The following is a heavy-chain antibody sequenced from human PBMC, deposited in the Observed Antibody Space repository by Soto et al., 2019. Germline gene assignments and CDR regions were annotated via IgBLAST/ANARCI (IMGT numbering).Heavy chain of an antibody. CDR2: FDPEDGET. V-gene: IGHV1-24*01. CDR3: ATPYYYDSSGYYHGFDY. D-gene: IGHD3-22*01. Sequence: ASVKVSCKVSGYTLTELSMHWVRQAPGKGLEWMGGFDPEDGETIYAQKFQGRVTMTEGTSTDTAYMELSSLRSEDTAVYYCATPYYYDSSGYYHGFDYWGQGTLVTVSS. CDR1: GYTLTELS. J-gene: IGHJ4*02.